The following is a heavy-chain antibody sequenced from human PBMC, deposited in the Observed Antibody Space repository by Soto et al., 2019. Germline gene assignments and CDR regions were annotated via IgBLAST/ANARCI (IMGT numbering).Heavy chain of an antibody. V-gene: IGHV3-21*06. CDR2: ISSSSSYI. CDR1: GFTLSSST. J-gene: IGHJ4*02. D-gene: IGHD3-10*01. CDR3: ARDIGEMSAV. Sequence: PGGSLRLSCTGSGFTLSSSTMTWVRQGPGKGLEWVSSISSSSSYIYFADSLKGRFTISRDNAKNSLYLQMNSMRAEDTAVYYCARDIGEMSAVWGQGTQGTVSS.